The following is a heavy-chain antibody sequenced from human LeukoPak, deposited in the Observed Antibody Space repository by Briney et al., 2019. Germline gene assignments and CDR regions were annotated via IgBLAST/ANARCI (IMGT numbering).Heavy chain of an antibody. CDR2: IYSDGTT. D-gene: IGHD6-13*01. CDR3: ARLSSTWYSD. J-gene: IGHJ4*02. V-gene: IGHV3-66*04. Sequence: GGSLRLSCAASGFIVSSNFMSWARQAPGKGLEWVSVIYSDGTTYYADSVKGRFTISRDNSKNTLYLQMNSLRAEDTAVYYCARLSSTWYSDWGQGTLVTVSS. CDR1: GFIVSSNF.